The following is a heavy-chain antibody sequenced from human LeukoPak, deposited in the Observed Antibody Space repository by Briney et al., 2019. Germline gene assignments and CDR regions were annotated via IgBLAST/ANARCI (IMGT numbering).Heavy chain of an antibody. CDR1: GFTFSSYG. D-gene: IGHD3-16*01. J-gene: IGHJ4*02. CDR3: AKDYDYVWGSFCHIDY. Sequence: GTSLRLSCAASGFTFSSYGMHWVRQAPDKGLEWVAYISYDGRDKFYAASVKGRFTISRDNPKDTLYLQMNSLRAADTAVYYCAKDYDYVWGSFCHIDYWGQGTLVTVS. CDR2: ISYDGRDK. V-gene: IGHV3-30*18.